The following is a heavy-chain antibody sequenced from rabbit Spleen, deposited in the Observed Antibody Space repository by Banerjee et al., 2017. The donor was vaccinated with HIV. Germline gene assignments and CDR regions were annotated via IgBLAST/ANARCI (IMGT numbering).Heavy chain of an antibody. CDR1: GVFLSSSYY. CDR2: SHTGGGTA. Sequence: QELEESGGDLVKHGACLTPTCTASGVFLSSSYYMFWVRQAPGRRLEDIGCSHTGGGTACYASWTRGRFTITSSTSLKTVVLQLNSLTAADTAAYFFARNPYNYNRVGYLDLWGPGTLVTVS. D-gene: IGHD1-1*01. CDR3: ARNPYNYNRVGYLDL. J-gene: IGHJ4*01. V-gene: IGHV1S43*01.